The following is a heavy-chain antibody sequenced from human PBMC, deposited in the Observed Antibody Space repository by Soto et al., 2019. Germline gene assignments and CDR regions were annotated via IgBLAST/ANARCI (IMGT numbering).Heavy chain of an antibody. J-gene: IGHJ4*02. V-gene: IGHV3-53*01. Sequence: HQAPGKGLEWVAESFSSGGTQYADSVKGRFTISRDNSRNMVFLQMNGLRVEDTALYYCVRDRDRGRIWPLVSWGQVDLATVS. CDR2: SFSSGGT. D-gene: IGHD3-10*01. CDR3: VRDRDRGRIWPLVS.